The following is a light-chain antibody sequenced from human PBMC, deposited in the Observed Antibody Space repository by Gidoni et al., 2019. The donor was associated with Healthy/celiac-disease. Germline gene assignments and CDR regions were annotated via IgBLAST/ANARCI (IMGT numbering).Light chain of an antibody. Sequence: DIQMTQSPSSLSASVGDRVTITCRASQSISSYFNWYQQKPGKAPKLLIYAASSLQSGVPSRFSGSGSGTDFTLTISSLQPEDFATYYCQQSYSTPPGTFGQGTRLEIK. CDR2: AAS. V-gene: IGKV1-39*01. CDR1: QSISSY. CDR3: QQSYSTPPGT. J-gene: IGKJ5*01.